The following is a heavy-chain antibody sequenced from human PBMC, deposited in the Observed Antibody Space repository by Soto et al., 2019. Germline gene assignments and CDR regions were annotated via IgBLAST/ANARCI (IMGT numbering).Heavy chain of an antibody. CDR2: ISGSGVST. CDR3: AKAPLIQYSSTWPRPIDC. D-gene: IGHD6-13*01. CDR1: RFTFTSYA. Sequence: EVQLLESGGGLVQPGGSLRLSCAASRFTFTSYAMSWVRQAPGKGLEWVSAISGSGVSTYYADSVKGRFTISRDNSKNTLYLQMNSLRAEDTAVYYCAKAPLIQYSSTWPRPIDCWGQGTLVTVSS. J-gene: IGHJ4*02. V-gene: IGHV3-23*01.